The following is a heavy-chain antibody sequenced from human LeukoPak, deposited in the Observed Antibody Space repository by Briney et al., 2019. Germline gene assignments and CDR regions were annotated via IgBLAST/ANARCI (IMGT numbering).Heavy chain of an antibody. CDR1: GFTFSSFW. CDR3: ARDLNYFDY. V-gene: IGHV3-7*01. J-gene: IGHJ4*02. Sequence: GGSLRLSCAASGFTFSSFWMTWFRQAPGKGLEWVANIKQDGSEKYYVDSVRGRFTISRDNATNSLYLQMNSLRAEDTAVYYCARDLNYFDYWGQGTLVTVSS. CDR2: IKQDGSEK.